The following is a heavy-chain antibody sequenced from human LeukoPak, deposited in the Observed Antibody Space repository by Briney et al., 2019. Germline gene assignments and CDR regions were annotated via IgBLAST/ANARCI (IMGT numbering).Heavy chain of an antibody. CDR2: ISAYNGNT. CDR1: GYTFTSYG. V-gene: IGHV1-18*01. J-gene: IGHJ4*02. CDR3: ARDSPRTYYDFWSGPATFDY. Sequence: ASVKVSCKASGYTFTSYGISWVQQAPGQGLEWMGWISAYNGNTNYAQKLQGRVTMTTDTSTSTAYMELRSLRSDDTAVYYCARDSPRTYYDFWSGPATFDYWGQGTLVTVSS. D-gene: IGHD3-3*01.